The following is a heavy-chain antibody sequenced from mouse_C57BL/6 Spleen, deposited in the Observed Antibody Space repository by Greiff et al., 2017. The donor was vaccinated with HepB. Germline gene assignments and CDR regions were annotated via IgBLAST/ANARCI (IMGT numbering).Heavy chain of an antibody. CDR2: INPNNGGT. D-gene: IGHD2-3*01. J-gene: IGHJ4*01. V-gene: IGHV1-18*01. CDR3: ARRPHDGYYGDYYAMDY. Sequence: EVQLQQSGPELVKPGASVKIPCKASGYTFTDYNMDWVKQSHGKSLEWIGDINPNNGGTIYNQKFKGKATLTVDKSSSTAYMELRSLTSEDTAVYYCARRPHDGYYGDYYAMDYWGQGTSVTVSS. CDR1: GYTFTDYN.